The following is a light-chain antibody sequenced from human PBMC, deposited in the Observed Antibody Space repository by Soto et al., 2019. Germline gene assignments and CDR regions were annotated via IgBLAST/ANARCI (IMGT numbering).Light chain of an antibody. J-gene: IGKJ5*01. CDR1: QSVSGN. CDR3: QQYKNCPPIT. CDR2: AAS. V-gene: IGKV3-15*01. Sequence: EIVLTQSPATLSVSPGERATLSCRASQSVSGNLAWYQQKPGQAPRLLIYAASTRATGIPARFSGSGSGTEFTLTINSLQSEDFAVYYCQQYKNCPPITFGQGTRLEIK.